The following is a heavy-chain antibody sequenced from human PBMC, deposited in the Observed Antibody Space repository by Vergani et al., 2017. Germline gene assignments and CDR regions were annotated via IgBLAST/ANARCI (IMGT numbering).Heavy chain of an antibody. CDR2: INHSGST. CDR3: ARDSGSYSRAFDI. CDR1: GGSFSGYY. D-gene: IGHD1-26*01. Sequence: QVQLQQWGAGLLKPSETLSLTCAVYGGSFSGYYWSWIRQPPGKGLEWIGEINHSGSTNYNPSLKSRVTISVDTSKNQFSLKLSSVTAADTAVYYCARDSGSYSRAFDIWGQGTMVTVSS. V-gene: IGHV4-34*01. J-gene: IGHJ3*02.